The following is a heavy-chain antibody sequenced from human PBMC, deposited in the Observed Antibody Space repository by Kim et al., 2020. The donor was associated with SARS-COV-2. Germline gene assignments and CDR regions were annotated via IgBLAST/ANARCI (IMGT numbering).Heavy chain of an antibody. CDR1: GGSIGSSY. CDR2: IVYSGSN. V-gene: IGHV4-59*01. J-gene: IGHJ4*02. D-gene: IGHD3-22*01. CDR3: ARGAPIIVD. Sequence: SETLSLTCTVSGGSIGSSYWSWIRQPPGKGLRYMGDIVYSGSNDYNPSLKSRVTLSVDTSKNQLSLRLTSVTPADTAIYYCARGAPIIVDWGQGTLVTVSS.